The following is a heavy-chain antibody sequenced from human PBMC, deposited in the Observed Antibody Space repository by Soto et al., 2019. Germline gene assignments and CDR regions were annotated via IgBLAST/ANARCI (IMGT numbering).Heavy chain of an antibody. J-gene: IGHJ4*02. CDR1: GYTFTSYA. CDR2: VNAGNGYT. Sequence: QVQLVQSGAEVKKPGASVKVSCKASGYTFTSYALHWGRQAPGQRLEWMGWVNAGNGYTKYSQNFQGRVTITRDTSATTSYMELSGLRSEDTAVYYCARPLYADYFDYWGQGTLVTVSS. D-gene: IGHD4-17*01. CDR3: ARPLYADYFDY. V-gene: IGHV1-3*01.